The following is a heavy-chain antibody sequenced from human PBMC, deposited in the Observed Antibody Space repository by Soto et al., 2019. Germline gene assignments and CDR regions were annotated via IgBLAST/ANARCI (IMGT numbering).Heavy chain of an antibody. Sequence: PSETLSLTCTVSGDSLSNYYWIWIRQPPGKGLEWIGYIYYLGSTDYNPSLKSRVTISLDTSKKKFSLNLSSVTVADTAVYFCARDRYPGSGSPYPAYWGPGTLVTVSS. CDR1: GDSLSNYY. CDR2: IYYLGST. D-gene: IGHD3-10*01. CDR3: ARDRYPGSGSPYPAY. V-gene: IGHV4-59*01. J-gene: IGHJ4*02.